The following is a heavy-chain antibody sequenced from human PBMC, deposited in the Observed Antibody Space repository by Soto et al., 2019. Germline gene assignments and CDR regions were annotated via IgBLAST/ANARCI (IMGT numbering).Heavy chain of an antibody. CDR3: ARAGSSGWKNAFDI. V-gene: IGHV1-69*13. CDR2: IIPIFGTA. Sequence: GASVKVSCKASGGTFSSYAISWVRQAPGQGLEWMGGIIPIFGTANYAQKFQGRVTITADESTSTAYMELSSLRSEDTAVYYCARAGSSGWKNAFDIWGQGTMVTVSS. J-gene: IGHJ3*02. D-gene: IGHD6-19*01. CDR1: GGTFSSYA.